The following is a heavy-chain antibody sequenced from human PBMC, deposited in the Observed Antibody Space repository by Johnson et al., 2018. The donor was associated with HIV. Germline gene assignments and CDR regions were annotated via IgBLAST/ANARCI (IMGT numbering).Heavy chain of an antibody. D-gene: IGHD6-13*01. Sequence: VQLVESGGGLAKPGGPLSLSCAASGFTFSNAWMSWFRPAPGKGLEWVCRININTDVGPSDYSAPKKGRFTISRDDSKNTLYLQMNSLKIEDTAVYYCTTGQLGGASDIWGQGTMVTVSS. J-gene: IGHJ3*02. CDR2: ININTDVGPS. CDR1: GFTFSNAW. V-gene: IGHV3-15*01. CDR3: TTGQLGGASDI.